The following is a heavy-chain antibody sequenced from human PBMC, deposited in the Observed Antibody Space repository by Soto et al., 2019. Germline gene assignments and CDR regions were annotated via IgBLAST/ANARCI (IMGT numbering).Heavy chain of an antibody. D-gene: IGHD2-2*01. CDR2: IRSKGNNYAT. Sequence: GGSLRLSCAASGFTFSGSAMHWVRQASGKGLEWVGHIRSKGNNYATVYAESLKGRFTISRDDSRNTAYLQMNSLTTEDTAVYYCVSPYCSNNKCYALDFWGQGTLVTVSS. CDR3: VSPYCSNNKCYALDF. CDR1: GFTFSGSA. J-gene: IGHJ4*02. V-gene: IGHV3-73*01.